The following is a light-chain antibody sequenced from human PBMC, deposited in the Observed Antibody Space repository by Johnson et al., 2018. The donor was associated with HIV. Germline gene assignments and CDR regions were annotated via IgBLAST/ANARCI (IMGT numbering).Light chain of an antibody. CDR3: GTWDSSLSAYV. Sequence: QSVLTQPPSVSAAPGQKVTISCSGSSSNIGNNYVSWYQQLPGTAPKLLIYDNNKRPSGIPDRFSGSKSVTSATLGITGLQTGDEADYYCGTWDSSLSAYVFGPGTKVTIL. CDR2: DNN. CDR1: SSNIGNNY. J-gene: IGLJ1*01. V-gene: IGLV1-51*01.